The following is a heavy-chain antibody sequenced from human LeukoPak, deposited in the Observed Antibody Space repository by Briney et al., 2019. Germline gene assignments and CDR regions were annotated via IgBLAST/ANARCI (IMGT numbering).Heavy chain of an antibody. D-gene: IGHD3-3*01. CDR2: INHSGST. CDR3: ARLTPYYDFWSGYYHDAFDI. CDR1: GGSFSGYY. Sequence: SETLSLTCAVYGGSFSGYYWSWIRQPPGKGLEWIGEINHSGSTNYNPSLKSRVTISVDASKNQFSLKLSSVTAADTAVYYCARLTPYYDFWSGYYHDAFDIWGQGTMVTVSS. V-gene: IGHV4-34*01. J-gene: IGHJ3*02.